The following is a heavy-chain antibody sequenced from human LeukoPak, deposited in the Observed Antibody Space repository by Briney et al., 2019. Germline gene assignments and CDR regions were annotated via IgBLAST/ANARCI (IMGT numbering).Heavy chain of an antibody. V-gene: IGHV3-30-3*01. CDR1: GFTFSSYA. Sequence: PGRSLRLSCAASGFTFSSYAMHWVRQAPGKGLEWVAVISYDGSNKYYADSVKGRFTISRDNSQNTLYLQMNSLRAEDTAVYYCARGALDYSHYYYMDVWGKGTTVTVSS. J-gene: IGHJ6*03. CDR3: ARGALDYSHYYYMDV. CDR2: ISYDGSNK. D-gene: IGHD4-11*01.